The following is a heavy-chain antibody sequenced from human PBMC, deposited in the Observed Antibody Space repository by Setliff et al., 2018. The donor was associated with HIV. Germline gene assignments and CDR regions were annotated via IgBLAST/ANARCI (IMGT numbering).Heavy chain of an antibody. CDR2: ISSTGTYI. J-gene: IGHJ4*02. CDR1: GFTFSRYS. D-gene: IGHD5-12*01. Sequence: GGSLRLSCAASGFTFSRYSMNWVRQAPGKGLEWVSSISSTGTYIYYADSMKGRFSISRDNAKNTLYLQMNNLRAEDTAVYYCVTSPNIVSRWGQGTLVTVSS. V-gene: IGHV3-21*01. CDR3: VTSPNIVSR.